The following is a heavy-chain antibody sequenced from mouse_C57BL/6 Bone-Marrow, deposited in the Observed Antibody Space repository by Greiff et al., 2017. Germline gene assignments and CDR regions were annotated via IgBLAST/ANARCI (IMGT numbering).Heavy chain of an antibody. CDR1: GFTFSDYY. J-gene: IGHJ4*01. Sequence: EVKLMESGGGLVQPGGSLKLSCAASGFTFSDYYMYWVRQTPEKRLAWVAYISNGGGSTYYPVTVKGRFTISRENAKNTLYLQMSRLKSEDTAMYYCARQGAPVTTVVATGGIDYWGQGTLGTVSS. V-gene: IGHV5-12*01. D-gene: IGHD1-1*01. CDR2: ISNGGGST. CDR3: ARQGAPVTTVVATGGIDY.